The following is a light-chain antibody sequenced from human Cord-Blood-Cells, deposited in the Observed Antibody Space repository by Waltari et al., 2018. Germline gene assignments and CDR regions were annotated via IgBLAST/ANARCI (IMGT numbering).Light chain of an antibody. V-gene: IGLV2-14*01. Sequence: QSALTQPASVSGSPGQSISLSCTGTSSDVGGYNYVPWFQQRPGKAPKLRIYDVSKRPSVVASRFAGSKSVNTASLTISGLQAEDEADYYCSSYTSSITHVVFGGGTKLTVL. CDR3: SSYTSSITHVV. J-gene: IGLJ2*01. CDR1: SSDVGGYNY. CDR2: DVS.